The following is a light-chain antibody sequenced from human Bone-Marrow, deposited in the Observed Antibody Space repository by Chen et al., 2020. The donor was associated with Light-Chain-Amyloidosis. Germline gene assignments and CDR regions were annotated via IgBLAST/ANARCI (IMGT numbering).Light chain of an antibody. V-gene: IGKV3-15*01. CDR3: QQYSKWYT. CDR1: QTVFSN. Sequence: EIVMTQSPATLSVSPGERATLSCRASQTVFSNLAWYQQKPGQAPRLLIHDASTRAPGIPARVSGSGSGTEVTLTISSLQSEDFAVYYCQQYSKWYTFGPGTELEIK. J-gene: IGKJ2*01. CDR2: DAS.